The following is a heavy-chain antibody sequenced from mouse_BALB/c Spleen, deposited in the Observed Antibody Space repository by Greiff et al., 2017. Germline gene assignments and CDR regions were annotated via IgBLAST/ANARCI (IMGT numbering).Heavy chain of an antibody. Sequence: EVKLMESGGGLVQPGGSRKLSCAASGFTFSSFGMHWVRQAPEKGLEWVAYISSGSSTIYYADTVKGRFTISRDNPKNTLFLQMTSLRSEDTAMYYCARSGLWDYWGQGTTLTVSS. CDR2: ISSGSSTI. V-gene: IGHV5-17*02. CDR3: ARSGLWDY. D-gene: IGHD1-1*02. J-gene: IGHJ2*01. CDR1: GFTFSSFG.